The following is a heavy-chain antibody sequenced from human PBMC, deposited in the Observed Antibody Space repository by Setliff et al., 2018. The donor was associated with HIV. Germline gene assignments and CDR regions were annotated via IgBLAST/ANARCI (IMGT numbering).Heavy chain of an antibody. D-gene: IGHD6-13*01. J-gene: IGHJ4*02. Sequence: PGGSLRLSCAASGFTFSGYWMHWVRQAPGKGLVWVSRINSDGSSTTYADSVKGRFTISRDNAKNTLYLQMNSLRAEDTAVYYCARGHATSSWFTALLDYWGQGALVTVSS. CDR1: GFTFSGYW. CDR2: INSDGSST. V-gene: IGHV3-74*01. CDR3: ARGHATSSWFTALLDY.